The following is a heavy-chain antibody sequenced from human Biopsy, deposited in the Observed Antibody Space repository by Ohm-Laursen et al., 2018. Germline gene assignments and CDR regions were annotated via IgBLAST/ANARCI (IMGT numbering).Heavy chain of an antibody. CDR1: GYSVTNDYY. D-gene: IGHD5-12*01. V-gene: IGHV4-38-2*01. Sequence: GTLSPTCAVSGYSVTNDYYWGWIRQPPGKGLEWIGNIYYDGITYYNPSLKSRVAMSVDTSKNQFSLRLTSVTAADTAVYYCARVAGGYAYYYGMDVWGQGTTVIVSS. CDR3: ARVAGGYAYYYGMDV. CDR2: IYYDGIT. J-gene: IGHJ6*02.